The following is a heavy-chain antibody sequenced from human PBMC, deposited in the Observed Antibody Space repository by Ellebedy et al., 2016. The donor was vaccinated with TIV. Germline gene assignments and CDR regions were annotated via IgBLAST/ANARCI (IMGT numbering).Heavy chain of an antibody. D-gene: IGHD5-24*01. V-gene: IGHV3-7*05. CDR3: ASREMATIDYYFDY. CDR2: IKQDGSEK. J-gene: IGHJ4*02. CDR1: GFIFSSYW. Sequence: GESLKISCAASGFIFSSYWMSWVRQAPGKGLEWVANIKQDGSEKYYVDSVKGRFTISRDNAKNSLYLQMNSLRAEDTAVYLCASREMATIDYYFDYWGQGTLVTVSS.